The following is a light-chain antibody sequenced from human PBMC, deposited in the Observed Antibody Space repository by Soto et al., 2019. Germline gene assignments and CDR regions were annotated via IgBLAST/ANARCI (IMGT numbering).Light chain of an antibody. CDR3: QQYGSSRWT. Sequence: EIVLTQSPATLSLSPGERATLSCRASPSVTNFLAWYQQKPGQAPRLLIYGAFNRATGIPARFSGSGSGTDFTLTISRLEPEDFAVYYCQQYGSSRWTFGQGTKVDIK. V-gene: IGKV3-20*01. J-gene: IGKJ1*01. CDR2: GAF. CDR1: PSVTNF.